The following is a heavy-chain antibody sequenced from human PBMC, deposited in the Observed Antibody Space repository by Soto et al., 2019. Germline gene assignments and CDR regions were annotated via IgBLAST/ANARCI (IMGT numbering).Heavy chain of an antibody. CDR3: ARGTPSPLIVRSSRGPWFDP. Sequence: PSETLSLTCTVSVGSFSSGDYYWSWIRQPPGKGLEWLGYIYYSGRTNYNPSLKSRVTISVDTSKMQVSLKLSSVTAADTAVYFCARGTPSPLIVRSSRGPWFDPWGQGTLVTVSS. CDR2: IYYSGRT. J-gene: IGHJ5*02. V-gene: IGHV4-61*08. D-gene: IGHD2-15*01. CDR1: VGSFSSGDYY.